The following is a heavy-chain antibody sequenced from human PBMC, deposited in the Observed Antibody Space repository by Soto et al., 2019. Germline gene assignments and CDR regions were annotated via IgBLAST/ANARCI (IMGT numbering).Heavy chain of an antibody. J-gene: IGHJ4*02. CDR1: GGTFSSYA. CDR2: IIPIFGTA. D-gene: IGHD3-22*01. V-gene: IGHV1-69*12. CDR3: AYDSSGYYFPRGDY. Sequence: QVQLVQSGAEVKKPGSSVKVSCKASGGTFSSYAISWLRQAHGQGLEWMGGIIPIFGTANYAQQFQGRVTITADESTSIAYMEVSSLRSEDTAVYYCAYDSSGYYFPRGDYWGQGTLVTVSS.